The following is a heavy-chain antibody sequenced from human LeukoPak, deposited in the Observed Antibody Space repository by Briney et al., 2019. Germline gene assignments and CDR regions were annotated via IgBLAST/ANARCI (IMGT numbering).Heavy chain of an antibody. Sequence: NPSETLSLTCTVSGGSISSYYWSWIRQPPGKGLEWIGYIYYSGSTNYNPSLKSRVTISVDTSKNQFSLKLSSVTAADTAVYYCARAKYYDSSGYSAHFDYWGQGTLVTVSS. CDR3: ARAKYYDSSGYSAHFDY. V-gene: IGHV4-59*01. D-gene: IGHD3-22*01. J-gene: IGHJ4*02. CDR1: GGSISSYY. CDR2: IYYSGST.